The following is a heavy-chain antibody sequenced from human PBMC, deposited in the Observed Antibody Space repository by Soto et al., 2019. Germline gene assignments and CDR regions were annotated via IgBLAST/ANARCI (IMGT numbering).Heavy chain of an antibody. Sequence: ASVKVSFKASGYTFTSYYMHWVRQAPGQGLEWMGIINPSGGSTSYAQKFQGRVTMTRDTSTRTVYMELSSLRSEDTAVYYCESEWAARGVRYYLDYWGQGTLVTVSS. D-gene: IGHD2-8*02. V-gene: IGHV1-46*01. J-gene: IGHJ4*02. CDR1: GYTFTSYY. CDR2: INPSGGST. CDR3: ESEWAARGVRYYLDY.